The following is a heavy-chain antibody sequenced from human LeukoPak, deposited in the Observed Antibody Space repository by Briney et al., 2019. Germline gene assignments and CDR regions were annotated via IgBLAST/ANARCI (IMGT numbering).Heavy chain of an antibody. D-gene: IGHD2-2*01. J-gene: IGHJ4*02. CDR3: ARGPAYCSSTSCYGETDFDY. Sequence: GASVKVSCKASGYTFTSYYMHWVRQAPGQGLEWMGIINPSGGSTSYAQKFQGRVTMTRDTSTSTVYMELSSLRSEDTAVYYCARGPAYCSSTSCYGETDFDYWGQGTLVTVSS. V-gene: IGHV1-46*01. CDR2: INPSGGST. CDR1: GYTFTSYY.